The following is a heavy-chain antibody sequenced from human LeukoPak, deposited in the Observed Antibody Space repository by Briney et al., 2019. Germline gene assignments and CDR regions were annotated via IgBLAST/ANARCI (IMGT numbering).Heavy chain of an antibody. Sequence: PGGSLRLSCGASGFTFDDYWMSWVRQAPGQGLEWVANINQDGSEKYYLDSAKGRFTISRDNVKNLLYLQMNSLRAEDTAVYYCARVQRGIAVALDYWGQGTLATVSS. CDR3: ARVQRGIAVALDY. V-gene: IGHV3-7*04. D-gene: IGHD6-19*01. CDR1: GFTFDDYW. CDR2: INQDGSEK. J-gene: IGHJ4*02.